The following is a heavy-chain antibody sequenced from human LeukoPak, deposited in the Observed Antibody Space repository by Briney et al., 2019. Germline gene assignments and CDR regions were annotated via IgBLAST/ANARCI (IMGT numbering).Heavy chain of an antibody. V-gene: IGHV3-20*04. CDR1: GFTFDDHG. Sequence: GGSLRLSCAASGFTFDDHGMSWVRQAPGKGLEWVSGIKWDGGRTGYADSVKGRFTISRDNAKNSVYLQMNSLRAEDTAVYYCAKGTGARPFDYWGQGTLVTVSS. J-gene: IGHJ4*02. CDR3: AKGTGARPFDY. D-gene: IGHD6-6*01. CDR2: IKWDGGRT.